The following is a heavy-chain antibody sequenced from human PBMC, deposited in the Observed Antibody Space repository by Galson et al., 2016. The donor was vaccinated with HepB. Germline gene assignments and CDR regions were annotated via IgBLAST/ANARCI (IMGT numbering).Heavy chain of an antibody. CDR2: IKEDGSKT. CDR3: AKYGDEAGWNFHH. D-gene: IGHD6-19*01. CDR1: GFTFSRFW. J-gene: IGHJ1*01. V-gene: IGHV3-7*03. Sequence: SLRLSCAASGFTFSRFWMNWVRQALGKGLEWVASIKEDGSKTFYVDSVKGRFTMSRDNVEESVSLQMNSLRAEDTAVYYCAKYGDEAGWNFHHWGQGTLVTVSS.